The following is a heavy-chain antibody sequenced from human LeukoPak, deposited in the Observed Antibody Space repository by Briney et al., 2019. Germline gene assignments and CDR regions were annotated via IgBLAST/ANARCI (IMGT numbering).Heavy chain of an antibody. Sequence: GESLKISCKGSGYSFTSYWIGWVRQMPGKGLEWMGIIYPGDSDTRYSPSFQGQVTISADKSISTAYLQWSSLKASDTAMYYCARGGYETTRGYYGMDVWGQGTTVTVSS. CDR2: IYPGDSDT. CDR3: ARGGYETTRGYYGMDV. V-gene: IGHV5-51*01. CDR1: GYSFTSYW. J-gene: IGHJ6*02. D-gene: IGHD3-16*01.